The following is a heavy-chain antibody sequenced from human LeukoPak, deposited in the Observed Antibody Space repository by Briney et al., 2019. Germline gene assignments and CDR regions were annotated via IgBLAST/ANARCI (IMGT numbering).Heavy chain of an antibody. J-gene: IGHJ5*02. V-gene: IGHV4-34*01. CDR1: GASFSGYY. CDR2: INHSGST. D-gene: IGHD6-19*01. Sequence: SETLSLTCAVSGASFSGYYWNWIRQFPGKGLEWIGEINHSGSTNYKSSLKSRLTISVDTSKNQFSLSLSSVTAADTAVYYCARTVLAVAGTELGWFDPWGPGTLVTVSS. CDR3: ARTVLAVAGTELGWFDP.